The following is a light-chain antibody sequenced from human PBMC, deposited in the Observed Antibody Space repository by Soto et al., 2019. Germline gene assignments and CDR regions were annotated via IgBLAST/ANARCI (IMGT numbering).Light chain of an antibody. J-gene: IGLJ3*02. CDR1: SSNVGHES. V-gene: IGLV1-51*01. Sequence: QSVLTQPPSVSAAPGQTVTISRSGSSSNVGHESVSWYQSLPGTAPKLLIYDNYKRPSGIPDRFSGSKSGTSATLGITGLQTGDEADYYCGTWDSTLNVWVFGGGTKLTVL. CDR2: DNY. CDR3: GTWDSTLNVWV.